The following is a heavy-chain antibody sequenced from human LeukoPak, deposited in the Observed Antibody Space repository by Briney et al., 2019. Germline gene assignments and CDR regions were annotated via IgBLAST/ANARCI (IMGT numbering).Heavy chain of an antibody. D-gene: IGHD5-18*01. CDR3: AREGGYSYGDAPLHFEY. J-gene: IGHJ4*02. Sequence: SSETLSLTCTVSGGSISSYYWSWIRQPPGKGLEWIGYIYYSGSTNYNPSLKSRVTISVDTSKNQFSLKLSSVTAADTAVYYCAREGGYSYGDAPLHFEYWGQGTLVTVSS. CDR2: IYYSGST. V-gene: IGHV4-59*01. CDR1: GGSISSYY.